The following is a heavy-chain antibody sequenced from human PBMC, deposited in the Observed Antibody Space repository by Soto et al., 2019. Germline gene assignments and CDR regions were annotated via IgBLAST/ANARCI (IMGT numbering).Heavy chain of an antibody. CDR3: ACIRATYGY. CDR1: GFNFSDSR. V-gene: IGHV3-21*01. Sequence: GGSLRLSCAASGFNFSDSRMNWVRQAPGKGLEWVASISSYNSYTYYADSIKGRFTISRDNAKKSLYLQMSSLSAEDTAVYFCACIRATYGYWGPGTLVTVSS. D-gene: IGHD3-10*01. J-gene: IGHJ4*02. CDR2: ISSYNSYT.